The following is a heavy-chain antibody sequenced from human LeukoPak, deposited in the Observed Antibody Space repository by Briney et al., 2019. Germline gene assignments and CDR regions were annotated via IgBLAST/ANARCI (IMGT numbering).Heavy chain of an antibody. J-gene: IGHJ4*02. CDR3: ARRRDLYSGSYYPFDY. V-gene: IGHV5-51*01. D-gene: IGHD1-26*01. Sequence: GESLKISCKGSGYSFTSYWIGWVRQMPGKGLEWMGIIYPGDSDTRYSPTFQGQVTISADKSISTAYLQWSSLKASDTAMYYCARRRDLYSGSYYPFDYWGQGTLVTVSS. CDR1: GYSFTSYW. CDR2: IYPGDSDT.